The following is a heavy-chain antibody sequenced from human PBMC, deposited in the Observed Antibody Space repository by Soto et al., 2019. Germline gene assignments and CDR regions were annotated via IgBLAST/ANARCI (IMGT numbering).Heavy chain of an antibody. CDR3: ARDRGEYTSSWFWYFSH. CDR2: LNIAGTI. CDR1: GASISSFN. V-gene: IGHV4-4*07. J-gene: IGHJ2*01. D-gene: IGHD6-13*01. Sequence: PSETLSLTCSVSGASISSFNWNWVRQPAGKGPEWVGRLNIAGTINYNPSLKSRITMSMDTSKNQISLHLRSVTAADTAIYYCARDRGEYTSSWFWYFSHWGHGTLDTGSS.